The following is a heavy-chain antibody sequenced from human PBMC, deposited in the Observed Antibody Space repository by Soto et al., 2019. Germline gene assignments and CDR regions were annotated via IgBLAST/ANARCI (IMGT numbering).Heavy chain of an antibody. CDR2: ISGSGGST. CDR1: GFTFSSYA. D-gene: IGHD3-10*01. J-gene: IGHJ6*02. V-gene: IGHV3-23*01. Sequence: GGSLRLSCAASGFTFSSYAMSWVRQAPGKGLEWVSAISGSGGSTYYADSVKGRFTISRDNSKNKLYLQMNSLRAEDTAVYYCAKIGSGDYYYYGMDVWGQGTTVTVSS. CDR3: AKIGSGDYYYYGMDV.